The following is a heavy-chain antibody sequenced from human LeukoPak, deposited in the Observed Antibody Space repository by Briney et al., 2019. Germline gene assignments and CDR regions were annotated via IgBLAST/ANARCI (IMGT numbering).Heavy chain of an antibody. J-gene: IGHJ5*02. CDR1: GGSISSYY. D-gene: IGHD4-11*01. Sequence: SETLSLTCTVSGGSISSYYWSWIRQPPGKGLEWIGYIYYSGSTNYNPSLKSRVTISVDTSKNQFSLKLSSVTAADTAVYYCARGGLVSTTVDWFDPWGPGTLVTVSS. CDR3: ARGGLVSTTVDWFDP. V-gene: IGHV4-59*01. CDR2: IYYSGST.